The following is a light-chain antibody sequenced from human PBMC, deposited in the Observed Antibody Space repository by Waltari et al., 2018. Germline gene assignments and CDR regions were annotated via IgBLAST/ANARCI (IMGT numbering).Light chain of an antibody. CDR2: LNSDGSH. V-gene: IGLV4-69*01. CDR1: SGHSSYA. CDR3: QTWGTGIVV. Sequence: QLVLTQSPSASASLGASVKLTCTLSSGHSSYAIAWHQQQPEKGPRYLMKLNSDGSHSKGDRIPGRFSGSSSGAGRYLTISSLQSEDEADYYCQTWGTGIVVFGGGTKLTVL. J-gene: IGLJ2*01.